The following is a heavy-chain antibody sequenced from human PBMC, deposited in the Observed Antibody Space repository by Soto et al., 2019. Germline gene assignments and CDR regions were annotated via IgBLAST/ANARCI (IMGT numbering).Heavy chain of an antibody. Sequence: EVQLVESGGDLVKPGGSLRLSCAASEFTIANAWISWVRQAPGKGLEWVGRIKSKADGGTTDYAAPVKGRFTISRDESQNTLYLQMNSLKTEDTAVYYCTSLYYGHWGQGTLVTVSS. J-gene: IGHJ4*02. V-gene: IGHV3-15*01. CDR3: TSLYYGH. CDR2: IKSKADGGTT. CDR1: EFTIANAW. D-gene: IGHD4-17*01.